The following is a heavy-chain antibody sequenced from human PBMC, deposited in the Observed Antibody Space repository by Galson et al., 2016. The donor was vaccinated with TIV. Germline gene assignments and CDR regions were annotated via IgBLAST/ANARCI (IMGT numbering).Heavy chain of an antibody. V-gene: IGHV2-26*01. Sequence: PALVKPTQTLTLTCTVSGFSLGSARVGVSWIRQPPGKALEWLADIFSFGEKSYSPSLESRLSISKDTAKGQVVLTIINMDPADTATYYCARMSRWFGELSTHYYGLDVWGQGTTVAVSS. CDR2: IFSFGEK. J-gene: IGHJ6*02. CDR3: ARMSRWFGELSTHYYGLDV. D-gene: IGHD3-10*01. CDR1: GFSLGSARVG.